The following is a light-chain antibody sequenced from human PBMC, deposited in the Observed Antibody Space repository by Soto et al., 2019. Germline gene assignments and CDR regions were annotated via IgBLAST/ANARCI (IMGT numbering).Light chain of an antibody. Sequence: DIQMTQSPSSLSASVGDRVTINCRASQTISTWMAWYQQKPGKAPKLLVYDASTLQSGVASRFSGSGSGTEFTLIISGLQPDDSATYYCQQYTNTNNPGMFGQGTKVDIK. V-gene: IGKV1-5*01. CDR2: DAS. CDR3: QQYTNTNNPGM. J-gene: IGKJ2*01. CDR1: QTISTW.